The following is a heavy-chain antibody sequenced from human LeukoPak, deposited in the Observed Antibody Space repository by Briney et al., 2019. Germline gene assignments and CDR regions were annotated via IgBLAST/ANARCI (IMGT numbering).Heavy chain of an antibody. V-gene: IGHV3-7*05. CDR2: IKQDGSQI. Sequence: PGGSLRLSCAASGFTLSTYGMHWVRQAPGKGLQWVANIKQDGSQIYYVDSVKGRFTISRDNAKNSLYLQMNSLRSEDTAVYYCARLGPRQVYDYWGQGTLVTVSS. J-gene: IGHJ4*02. CDR1: GFTLSTYG. D-gene: IGHD1-14*01. CDR3: ARLGPRQVYDY.